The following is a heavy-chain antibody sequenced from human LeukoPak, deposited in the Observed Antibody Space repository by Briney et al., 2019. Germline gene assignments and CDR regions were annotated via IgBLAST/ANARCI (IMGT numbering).Heavy chain of an antibody. V-gene: IGHV3-53*01. Sequence: GGSLRLSCAASGFTVSSNYMSWVRQAPGKGLEWVSVIYSGGSTHYADSVKGRFTISRDNSKNTLYLQMNSLRAEDTAVYYCARALHDYGAYFDYWGQGTLVTVSS. J-gene: IGHJ4*02. CDR3: ARALHDYGAYFDY. CDR2: IYSGGST. D-gene: IGHD4-17*01. CDR1: GFTVSSNY.